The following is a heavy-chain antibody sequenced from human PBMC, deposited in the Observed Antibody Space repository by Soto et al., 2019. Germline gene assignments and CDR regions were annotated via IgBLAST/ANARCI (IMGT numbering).Heavy chain of an antibody. CDR1: GGTFGSCT. D-gene: IGHD2-15*01. J-gene: IGHJ4*02. Sequence: SVEVSCKASGGTFGSCTSCWVRQATGKGLEWMGRIIPILGIANYAQKFQGRVTITADKSTSTAYMELSSLRSEDTAVYYCASDRGSISGGSCYAHYWGQGTLVTVSS. CDR2: IIPILGIA. V-gene: IGHV1-69*02. CDR3: ASDRGSISGGSCYAHY.